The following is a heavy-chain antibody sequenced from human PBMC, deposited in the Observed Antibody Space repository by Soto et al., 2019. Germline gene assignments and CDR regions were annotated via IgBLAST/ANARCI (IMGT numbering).Heavy chain of an antibody. CDR2: VYHSGST. Sequence: QVQLQESGPRLVKPSQTLFLTCTVSGGSITSGTYYWSWIRQQPGKGLEWIGYVYHSGSTYYNPSLKSRVTISVDTSKNQFSLRLSSVTAADTAVYYCGRDCTYYGSGNYNFDHWGQGILVTVSA. V-gene: IGHV4-31*03. CDR1: GGSITSGTYY. J-gene: IGHJ4*02. D-gene: IGHD3-10*01. CDR3: GRDCTYYGSGNYNFDH.